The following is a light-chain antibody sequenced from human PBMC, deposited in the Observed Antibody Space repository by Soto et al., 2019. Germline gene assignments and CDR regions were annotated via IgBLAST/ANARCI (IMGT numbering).Light chain of an antibody. CDR3: QQYHIWPSWT. Sequence: EIVLTRSPATLSVYLGDSATLSCRASQSVSLSLAWYQMRPRQPPRLLISGASTRATDIPARFSGSGSGTDFTLTISSLQSEDFAVYFCQQYHIWPSWTFGQGTKVDIK. J-gene: IGKJ1*01. CDR2: GAS. V-gene: IGKV3-15*01. CDR1: QSVSLS.